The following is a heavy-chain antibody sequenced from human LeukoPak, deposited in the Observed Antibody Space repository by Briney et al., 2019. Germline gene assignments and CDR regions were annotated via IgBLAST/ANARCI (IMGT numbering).Heavy chain of an antibody. CDR2: IYTSGST. Sequence: SETLSPTCTVSGGSISSGSYYWSWIRQPAGKGLEWIGRIYTSGSTNYNPSLKSRVTISVDTSKNQFSLKLSSVTAADTAVYYCARDSVVNYYYYYMDVWGKGTTVTVSS. J-gene: IGHJ6*03. CDR3: ARDSVVNYYYYYMDV. V-gene: IGHV4-61*02. D-gene: IGHD3-16*02. CDR1: GGSISSGSYY.